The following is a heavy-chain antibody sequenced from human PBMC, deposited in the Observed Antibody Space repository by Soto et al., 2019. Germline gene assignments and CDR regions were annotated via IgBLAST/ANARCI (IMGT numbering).Heavy chain of an antibody. CDR2: MYNSGRT. CDR1: GDSISSGGIY. J-gene: IGHJ5*02. D-gene: IGHD1-26*01. CDR3: AKGGRNWFDP. V-gene: IGHV4-31*03. Sequence: QVQLQESGPGLVKPSQTLSLTCNVSGDSISSGGIYWSWIRQQPGKGLEWVGYMYNSGRTYYNPSLNSRLSISGDTSKNQFYLNLTSVTAADTAIYYCAKGGRNWFDPWGQGTLVTVSS.